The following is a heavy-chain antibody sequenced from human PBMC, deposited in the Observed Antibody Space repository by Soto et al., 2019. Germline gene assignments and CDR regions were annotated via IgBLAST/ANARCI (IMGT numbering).Heavy chain of an antibody. Sequence: PGGPLRLSGAAAVCPFSISAMSWVCQAQGEGMEWVSAISGSGGSTYYADSVKGRFTISRDNSKDTLYLQMNSLRAEDTAVYYCAKDRGELEPAPFMNDYWGQGTLVTVSS. CDR1: VCPFSISA. CDR3: AKDRGELEPAPFMNDY. CDR2: ISGSGGST. D-gene: IGHD1-1*01. J-gene: IGHJ4*02. V-gene: IGHV3-23*01.